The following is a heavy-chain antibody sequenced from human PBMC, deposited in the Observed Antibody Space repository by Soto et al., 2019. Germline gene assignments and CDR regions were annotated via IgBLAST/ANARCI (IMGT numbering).Heavy chain of an antibody. D-gene: IGHD4-17*01. CDR1: GYTFTSYG. J-gene: IGHJ4*02. Sequence: ASVKVSCTASGYTFTSYGISWVRQAPGQGLEWMGWISAYNGETIYAQKFQGRVTMTEDTSTDTAYMELSSLRSEDTAVYYCALYGDYDYWGQGTQVTVSS. CDR2: ISAYNGET. CDR3: ALYGDYDY. V-gene: IGHV1-18*01.